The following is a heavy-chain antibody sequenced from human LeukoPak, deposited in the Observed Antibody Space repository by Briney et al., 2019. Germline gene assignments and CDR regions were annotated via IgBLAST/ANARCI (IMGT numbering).Heavy chain of an antibody. CDR2: ISSSSSYI. CDR1: GFTFSSYA. J-gene: IGHJ4*02. D-gene: IGHD4-17*01. V-gene: IGHV3-21*01. CDR3: ARDPGRYGDYFYFDY. Sequence: GGSLRLSCAASGFTFSSYAMSWVRQAPGKGPEWVSSISSSSSYIYYADSVKGRFTISRDNAKNSLYLQMNSLGAEDTAVYYCARDPGRYGDYFYFDYWGQGTLVTVSS.